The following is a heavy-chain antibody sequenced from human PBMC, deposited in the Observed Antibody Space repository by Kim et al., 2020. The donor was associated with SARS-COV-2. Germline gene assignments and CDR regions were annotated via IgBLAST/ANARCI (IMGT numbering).Heavy chain of an antibody. Sequence: SETLSLTCAVSGGSISSSNWWSWVRPPPGKGLEWIGEIYHSGSTNYNPSLKSRVTISVDKSKNQISLKLSSVTAADTAVYYCARGTPYYYDSSGYFTPWGQGTLVTVSS. CDR1: GGSISSSNW. V-gene: IGHV4-4*02. CDR3: ARGTPYYYDSSGYFTP. D-gene: IGHD3-22*01. CDR2: IYHSGST. J-gene: IGHJ5*02.